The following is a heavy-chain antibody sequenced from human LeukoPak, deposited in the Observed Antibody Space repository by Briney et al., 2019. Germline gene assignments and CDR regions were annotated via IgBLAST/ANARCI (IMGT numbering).Heavy chain of an antibody. J-gene: IGHJ6*02. CDR2: ISYDGSNK. Sequence: GGSPRLSCAASGFTFSSYAMHWVRQAPGKGLEWVAVISYDGSNKYYADSVKGRFTISRDNSKNTLYLQMNSLRAEDTAVYYCARAMTTSPEYYYYYGMDVWGQGTTVTVSS. D-gene: IGHD3-22*01. V-gene: IGHV3-30-3*01. CDR3: ARAMTTSPEYYYYYGMDV. CDR1: GFTFSSYA.